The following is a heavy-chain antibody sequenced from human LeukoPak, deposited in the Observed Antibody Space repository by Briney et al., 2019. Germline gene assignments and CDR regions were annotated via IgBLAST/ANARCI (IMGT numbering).Heavy chain of an antibody. CDR3: ARDYGGPSWFGGIDY. Sequence: NPGRSLRLSCAASGYTFTGYYMHWVRQAPGQGLEWVGWINPKSGGTHYAQKFQGRVTMTGDTSISAAYMELSRLTSDDTAVYYCARDYGGPSWFGGIDYWGQGTLVTVSS. CDR2: INPKSGGT. CDR1: GYTFTGYY. V-gene: IGHV1-2*02. J-gene: IGHJ4*02. D-gene: IGHD3-10*01.